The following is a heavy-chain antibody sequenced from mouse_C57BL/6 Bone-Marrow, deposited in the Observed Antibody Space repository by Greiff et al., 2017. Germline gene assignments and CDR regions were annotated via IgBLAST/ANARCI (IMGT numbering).Heavy chain of an antibody. CDR3: ARHEAWDAFFDY. CDR2: FYPGSGSI. Sequence: VQLQESGAELVKPGASVKLSCKASGYTFTEYTIHWVKQRSGQGLEWIGWFYPGSGSIKYNEKFKDKATLTADKSSSTVYMELSRLTSEDSAVXFGARHEAWDAFFDYWGQGTTLTVSS. D-gene: IGHD4-1*01. J-gene: IGHJ2*01. V-gene: IGHV1-62-2*01. CDR1: GYTFTEYT.